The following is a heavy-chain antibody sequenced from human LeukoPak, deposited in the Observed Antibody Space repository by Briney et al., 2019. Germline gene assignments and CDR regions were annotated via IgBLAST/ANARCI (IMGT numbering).Heavy chain of an antibody. CDR1: GFTFSSYW. J-gene: IGHJ4*02. D-gene: IGHD6-19*01. CDR2: INSDGSST. Sequence: PGGSLRLSCAASGFTFSSYWMHWVRQAPGKGLVWVSRINSDGSSTSYADSVKGRFTISRDNAKNTLYLQMNSLRAEDTAVYYCAKDLYPSYSSGWYRSFDYWGQGTLVTVSS. V-gene: IGHV3-74*01. CDR3: AKDLYPSYSSGWYRSFDY.